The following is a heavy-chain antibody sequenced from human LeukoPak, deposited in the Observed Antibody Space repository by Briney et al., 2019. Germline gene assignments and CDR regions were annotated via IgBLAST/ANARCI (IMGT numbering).Heavy chain of an antibody. V-gene: IGHV3-53*01. CDR2: IYSGGST. CDR1: GFTFSSNY. CDR3: ARDYGSGSYPRSYYFDY. D-gene: IGHD3-10*01. J-gene: IGHJ4*02. Sequence: GGSLRLSCAASGFTFSSNYMSWVRQAPGRGLEWVSVIYSGGSTYYADSVKGRFTISRDNSKNTLYLQMNSLRAEDTAVYYCARDYGSGSYPRSYYFDYWGQGTLVTVSS.